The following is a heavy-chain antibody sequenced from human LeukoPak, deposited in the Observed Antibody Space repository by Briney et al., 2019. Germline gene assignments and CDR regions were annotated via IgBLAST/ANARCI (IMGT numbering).Heavy chain of an antibody. J-gene: IGHJ4*02. CDR2: IYYSGST. Sequence: SQTLSLTCTVSGGSINSGGYYWTWIRQHPGKGLEWIGNIYYSGSTYFNPSLKTRITISIDTSKNQFSLKLSSVTAADTAVYYCAKSVVVITFRFDDWGQGALVTVSS. D-gene: IGHD2-15*01. CDR3: AKSVVVITFRFDD. CDR1: GGSINSGGYY. V-gene: IGHV4-31*03.